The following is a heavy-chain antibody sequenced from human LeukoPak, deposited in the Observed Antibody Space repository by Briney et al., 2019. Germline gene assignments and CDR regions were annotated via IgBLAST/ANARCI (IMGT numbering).Heavy chain of an antibody. J-gene: IGHJ6*03. CDR1: GFTFSSYG. CDR3: AKGGGKTLYYYYYYYMDV. CDR2: IRYDGSNK. D-gene: IGHD4-23*01. Sequence: GGSLRLSCAAFGFTFSSYGMHWVRQAPGKGLEWVAFIRYDGSNKYYADSVKGRFTISRDNSKNTLYLQMNSLRAEDTAVYYCAKGGGKTLYYYYYYYMDVWGKGTTVTISS. V-gene: IGHV3-30*02.